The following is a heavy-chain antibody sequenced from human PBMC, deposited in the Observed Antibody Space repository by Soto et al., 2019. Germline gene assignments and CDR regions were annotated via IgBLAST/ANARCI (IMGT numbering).Heavy chain of an antibody. D-gene: IGHD4-17*01. Sequence: SETLSLTCTVSGGSISSYYWSWIRQPPGKGLEWIGYIYYSGSTNYNPSLKSRVTISVDTSKNQFSLKLSSVTAADTAVYYCARAGYGGTPFDLRGRRTPVTVSS. V-gene: IGHV4-59*01. J-gene: IGHJ2*01. CDR3: ARAGYGGTPFDL. CDR1: GGSISSYY. CDR2: IYYSGST.